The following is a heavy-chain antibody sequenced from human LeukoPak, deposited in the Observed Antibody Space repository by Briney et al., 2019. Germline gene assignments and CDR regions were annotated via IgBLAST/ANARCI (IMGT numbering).Heavy chain of an antibody. CDR2: INPNSGGT. CDR3: ARAYGTKGAFDI. CDR1: GYTFTGYY. Sequence: ASVKVSCKASGYTFTGYYMQWVRQAPGQGLEWMGWINPNSGGTNYAQKFQGRVTMTRDTSISTAYMELSRLRSDDTAVYYCARAYGTKGAFDIWGQGTMVTVSS. D-gene: IGHD4-17*01. J-gene: IGHJ3*02. V-gene: IGHV1-2*02.